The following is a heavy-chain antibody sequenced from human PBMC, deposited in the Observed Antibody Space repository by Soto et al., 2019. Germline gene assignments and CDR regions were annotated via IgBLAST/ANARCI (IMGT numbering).Heavy chain of an antibody. CDR1: GFTFSSYA. V-gene: IGHV3-23*01. D-gene: IGHD3-22*01. J-gene: IGHJ4*02. CDR2: ISGSGGST. CDR3: AKDRAYDSSGYFY. Sequence: WGSLRPSCAASGFTFSSYAISFIRHSPVKWLEWVSAISGSGGSTYYADSVKGRFTISRDNSKNTLYLQMNSLRAEDTAVYYCAKDRAYDSSGYFYWGQGTLVTVSS.